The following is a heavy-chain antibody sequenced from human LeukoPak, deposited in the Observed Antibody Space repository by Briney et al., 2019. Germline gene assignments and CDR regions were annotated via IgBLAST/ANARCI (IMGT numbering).Heavy chain of an antibody. CDR3: AKQLHSGYSDAFDI. V-gene: IGHV3-21*01. Sequence: PGGSLRLSCAASGFTFSSYSMNWVRQAPGKGLEWVSSISSSSSYIYYADSVKGRFTISRDNAKNSLYLQMNSLRAEDTAVYYCAKQLHSGYSDAFDIWGQGTMVTVSS. CDR2: ISSSSSYI. J-gene: IGHJ3*02. CDR1: GFTFSSYS. D-gene: IGHD5-12*01.